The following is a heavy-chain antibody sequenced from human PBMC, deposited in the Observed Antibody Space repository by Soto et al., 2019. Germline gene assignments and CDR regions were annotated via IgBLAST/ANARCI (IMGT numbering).Heavy chain of an antibody. CDR3: AGPWTKP. D-gene: IGHD2-8*01. CDR2: MNPNSGNT. Sequence: QVQLVQSGAEVKKPGASVKVSCKASGYTFTSYDINWVRQATGQGLEWMGWMNPNSGNTGYAQKFQGRVTMTRDTSIRTAYMELTSLRDNDTAVSYCAGPWTKPWGQRTPVTVSS. V-gene: IGHV1-8*01. CDR1: GYTFTSYD. J-gene: IGHJ4*02.